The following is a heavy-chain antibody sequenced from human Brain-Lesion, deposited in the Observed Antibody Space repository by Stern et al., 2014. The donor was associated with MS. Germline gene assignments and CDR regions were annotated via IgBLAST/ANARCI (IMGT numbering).Heavy chain of an antibody. V-gene: IGHV1-2*04. D-gene: IGHD3-22*01. J-gene: IGHJ4*02. CDR2: INPKSGGT. CDR1: GYTFTGYY. CDR3: ATYYYDSTGYNDF. Sequence: QVQLVQSGAEVKKPGASVKVSCKASGYTFTGYYMHWVRQAPGQGLEWMGWINPKSGGTNYAQKFQGWVTMASDKSINTAYMELSRLRSDDTAVYYCATYYYDSTGYNDFWGQGTLVTVSS.